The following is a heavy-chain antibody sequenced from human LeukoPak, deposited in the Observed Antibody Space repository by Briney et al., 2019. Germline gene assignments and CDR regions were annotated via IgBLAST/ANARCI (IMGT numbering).Heavy chain of an antibody. D-gene: IGHD3-10*01. J-gene: IGHJ4*02. CDR3: ARGPYGSGSYY. CDR2: IYYSGTT. Sequence: SETLSLTCTVSGGSISSGDYYWSWIRQPPGKGLEWIGYIYYSGTTYYNPSLKSRVTISVDTSKNQFSLKLTSVTAAATAVYCWARGPYGSGSYYWGQGTLVTVSS. CDR1: GGSISSGDYY. V-gene: IGHV4-30-4*08.